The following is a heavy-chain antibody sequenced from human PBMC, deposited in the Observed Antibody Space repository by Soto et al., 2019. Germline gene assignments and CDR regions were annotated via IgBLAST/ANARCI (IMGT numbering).Heavy chain of an antibody. CDR3: ARAPETPPILGVVRPYFFNY. D-gene: IGHD3-3*01. Sequence: QVQLQESGPGLVKPSQTLSLTCTVSGDSISSGGSYWSWIRQRQGNGLEWIGYICYSGSVYYTPSLKCRVMISPDTAKNQFSLRLTSVTAADTAVYYCARAPETPPILGVVRPYFFNYWGQGTLVTVSS. V-gene: IGHV4-31*03. CDR1: GDSISSGGSY. J-gene: IGHJ4*02. CDR2: ICYSGSV.